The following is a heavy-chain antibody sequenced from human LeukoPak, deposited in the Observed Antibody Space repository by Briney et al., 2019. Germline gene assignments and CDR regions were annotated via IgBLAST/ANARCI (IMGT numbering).Heavy chain of an antibody. D-gene: IGHD3-22*01. CDR1: GFTFSSYG. Sequence: LRLSCAASGFTFSSYGMHWVRQAPGKGLEWVAVISYDGSNKYYADSVKGRFTISRDNSKNTLYLQMNSLRAEDTAVYYCARGAAGDSSGLINYWGQGTLVTVSS. J-gene: IGHJ4*02. CDR2: ISYDGSNK. V-gene: IGHV3-30*03. CDR3: ARGAAGDSSGLINY.